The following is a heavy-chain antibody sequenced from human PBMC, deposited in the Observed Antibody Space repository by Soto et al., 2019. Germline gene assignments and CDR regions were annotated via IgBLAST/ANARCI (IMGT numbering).Heavy chain of an antibody. CDR1: GGSFSGYY. Sequence: SETLSLTXAVYGGSFSGYYWSWIRQPPGKGLEWIGEINHSGSTNYNPSLKSRVTISVDTSKNQFSLKLSSVTAADTAVYYCARGLGITMIVVSKYFDYWGQGTLVTVS. D-gene: IGHD3-22*01. V-gene: IGHV4-34*01. CDR3: ARGLGITMIVVSKYFDY. CDR2: INHSGST. J-gene: IGHJ4*02.